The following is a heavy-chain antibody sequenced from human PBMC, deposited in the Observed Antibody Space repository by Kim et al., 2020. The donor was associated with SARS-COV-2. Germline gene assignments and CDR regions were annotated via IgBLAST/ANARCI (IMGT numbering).Heavy chain of an antibody. Sequence: SETLSLTCAVYGGSFSGYYWSWIRQPPGKGLEWIGEINHSGSTNYNPSLKSRVTISVDTSKNQFSLKLSSVTAADTAVYYCARDRWNYYGSGCYRWFDP. CDR2: INHSGST. V-gene: IGHV4-34*01. J-gene: IGHJ5*02. CDR3: ARDRWNYYGSGCYRWFDP. CDR1: GGSFSGYY. D-gene: IGHD3-10*01.